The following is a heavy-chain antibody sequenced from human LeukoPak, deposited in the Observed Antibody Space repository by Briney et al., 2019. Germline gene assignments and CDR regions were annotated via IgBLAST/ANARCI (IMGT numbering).Heavy chain of an antibody. J-gene: IGHJ4*02. D-gene: IGHD3-22*01. CDR1: GFTFSNYP. Sequence: TGGSLRLSCAASGFTFSNYPMHWVRQAPGKGLEYVSAISAAGGSTYYAYSVKGRFTISRDNSKNTLYLQMGSLRAEDMAVYYCARVYSNSDGYYYDYWGQGTLVTVSP. V-gene: IGHV3-64*01. CDR2: ISAAGGST. CDR3: ARVYSNSDGYYYDY.